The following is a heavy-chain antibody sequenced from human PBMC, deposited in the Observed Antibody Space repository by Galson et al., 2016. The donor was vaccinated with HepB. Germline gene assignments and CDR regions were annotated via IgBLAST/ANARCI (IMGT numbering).Heavy chain of an antibody. CDR3: AKDEEIILAPAAPDY. CDR2: ISGSGGST. Sequence: SLRLSCAASGFTFSSYAMSWVRQAPGKGLEWVSAISGSGGSTHYADSVKGRFTISRDNSKNTLYLQMNSLKAEDTALYYCAKDEEIILAPAAPDYWGQGTLVTVSS. D-gene: IGHD2-2*01. CDR1: GFTFSSYA. V-gene: IGHV3-23*01. J-gene: IGHJ4*02.